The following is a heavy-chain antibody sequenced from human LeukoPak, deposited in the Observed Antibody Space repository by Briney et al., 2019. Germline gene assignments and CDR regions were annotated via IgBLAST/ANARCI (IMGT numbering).Heavy chain of an antibody. CDR1: GGSISSSSYY. Sequence: SETLSLTCTVSGGSISSSSYYWGWIRQPPGKGLEWIGEINHSGSTNYNPSLKSRVTISVDTSKNQFSLKLSSVTAADTAVYYCARAEVVPAATRLDAFDIRGQGTMVTVSS. D-gene: IGHD2-2*01. J-gene: IGHJ3*02. CDR3: ARAEVVPAATRLDAFDI. V-gene: IGHV4-39*07. CDR2: INHSGST.